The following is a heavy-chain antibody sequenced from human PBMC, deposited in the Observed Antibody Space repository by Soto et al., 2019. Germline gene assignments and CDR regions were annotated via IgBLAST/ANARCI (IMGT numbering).Heavy chain of an antibody. D-gene: IGHD2-2*01. CDR3: AKSRDAYNFYFYYGMDV. V-gene: IGHV3-30*18. J-gene: IGHJ6*02. Sequence: GGSLRLSCAASGFTFSNYGMHWVRQTPGKGLEWVALILYDGSNKYYADSVKGRFTTSRDNSKNTLYLQVSSLRAEDTAVYYCAKSRDAYNFYFYYGMDVWGPGTTVTVSS. CDR1: GFTFSNYG. CDR2: ILYDGSNK.